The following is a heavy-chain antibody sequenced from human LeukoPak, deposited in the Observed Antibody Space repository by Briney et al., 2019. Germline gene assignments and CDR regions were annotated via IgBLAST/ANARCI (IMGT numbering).Heavy chain of an antibody. D-gene: IGHD6-6*01. CDR1: GFTFSSYG. CDR2: RSYDGSNK. Sequence: SGGSLRLSCAASGFTFSSYGMHWVRQAPGKGLEWVAVRSYDGSNKYYADSVKGRFTISRDNSKNTLYLQMNSLRAEDTAVYYCAPLSTSSLNWGQGTLVTVSS. V-gene: IGHV3-30*03. CDR3: APLSTSSLN. J-gene: IGHJ4*02.